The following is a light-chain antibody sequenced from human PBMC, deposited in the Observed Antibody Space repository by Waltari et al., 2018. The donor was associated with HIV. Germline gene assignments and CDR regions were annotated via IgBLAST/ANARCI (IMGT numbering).Light chain of an antibody. V-gene: IGKV3-11*01. J-gene: IGKJ1*01. CDR3: QQRSTWPRT. Sequence: EVVLTQSPATLSLSPGARATLSCRASQSVYSYLAGYQQKPGQAPRLLIYDASNRATGIPARFSGSGSGTDFTLTISSLEPEDFAMYYCQQRSTWPRTFGQGTKVENK. CDR1: QSVYSY. CDR2: DAS.